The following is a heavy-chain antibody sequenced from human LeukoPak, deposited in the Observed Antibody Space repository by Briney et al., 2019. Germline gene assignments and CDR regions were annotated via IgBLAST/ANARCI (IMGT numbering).Heavy chain of an antibody. V-gene: IGHV3-74*01. D-gene: IGHD3-10*01. CDR1: GFTFSSYW. CDR3: AKDPGQSVRGYYMEL. Sequence: GGSLRLSCVASGFTFSSYWMHWVRQDPRKGLVWVSRINGDGRNINYADSVRGRFTISRDNSKSMLYLQVDSLRADDTAVYYCAKDPGQSVRGYYMELWGKGTTVTVSS. J-gene: IGHJ6*03. CDR2: INGDGRNI.